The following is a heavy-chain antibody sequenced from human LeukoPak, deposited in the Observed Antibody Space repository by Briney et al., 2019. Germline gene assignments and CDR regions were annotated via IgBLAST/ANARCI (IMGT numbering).Heavy chain of an antibody. CDR2: INHSGST. CDR1: GGSFSGYY. Sequence: PSETLSLTCAVYGGSFSGYYWNWIRQPPGKGLEWIGEINHSGSTSYNPSLKSRVTISVDTSKNQFSLKLSSVTAADTAVYYCAGAVAGTLYYWGQGTLVTVSS. D-gene: IGHD6-19*01. J-gene: IGHJ4*02. V-gene: IGHV4-34*01. CDR3: AGAVAGTLYY.